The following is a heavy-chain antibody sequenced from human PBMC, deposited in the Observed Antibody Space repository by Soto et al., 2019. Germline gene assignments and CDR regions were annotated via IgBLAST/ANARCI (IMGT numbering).Heavy chain of an antibody. CDR3: AHSTRGDSYHFDY. Sequence: QITLKESGPTLVKPTQTLTLTCTFSGFSLSTRGVGVGWIRQPPGKALEWLALIYWDDDEGYSPSVRSKLTITKDTSKNQVVFTLTNMDPVDTATSDCAHSTRGDSYHFDYCGQGTRVTFSS. V-gene: IGHV2-5*02. J-gene: IGHJ4*02. D-gene: IGHD5-18*01. CDR1: GFSLSTRGVG. CDR2: IYWDDDE.